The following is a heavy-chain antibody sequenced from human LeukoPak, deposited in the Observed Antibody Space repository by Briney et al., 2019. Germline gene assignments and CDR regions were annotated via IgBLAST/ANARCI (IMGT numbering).Heavy chain of an antibody. J-gene: IGHJ4*02. CDR1: GGSISSYY. CDR3: AGEPGSTSELFY. Sequence: KPSETLSLTXTVSGGSISSYYWSWIRQPPGKGLEWIGYIYYSGSTNYNPSLKSRVTISVDTSKNQFSLKLSSVTAADTAVYYCAGEPGSTSELFYWGQGTLVTVSS. D-gene: IGHD2-2*01. CDR2: IYYSGST. V-gene: IGHV4-59*01.